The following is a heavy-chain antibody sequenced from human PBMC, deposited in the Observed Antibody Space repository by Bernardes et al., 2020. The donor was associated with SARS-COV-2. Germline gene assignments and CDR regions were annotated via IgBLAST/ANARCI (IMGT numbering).Heavy chain of an antibody. CDR3: AGENYYRSSGTFDP. CDR2: INGDGRVT. CDR1: GFSFNNYW. Sequence: GSLSLSCAASGFSFNNYWMHWVRQVPGKGPVWVSRINGDGRVTNYADFVEGRFIISRDNTKNTLYLQMNSLRTEDTAVYFCAGENYYRSSGTFDPWGQGTLVTVPS. V-gene: IGHV3-74*01. J-gene: IGHJ5*02. D-gene: IGHD3-22*01.